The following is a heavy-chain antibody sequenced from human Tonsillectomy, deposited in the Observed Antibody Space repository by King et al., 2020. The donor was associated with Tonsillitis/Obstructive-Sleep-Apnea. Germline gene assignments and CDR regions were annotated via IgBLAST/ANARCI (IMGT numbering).Heavy chain of an antibody. Sequence: VQLVESGGGLVKPGGSLRLSCAASGFTFSNAWMSWVRQAPGKGLEWVGRIKSKTDGGKIDYAAPVKGSFTISRDDSKNTLYLQMNSLKTEDTAVYYCTTGDCWGQGTLVTVSS. CDR3: TTGDC. J-gene: IGHJ4*02. V-gene: IGHV3-15*01. CDR2: IKSKTDGGKI. CDR1: GFTFSNAW.